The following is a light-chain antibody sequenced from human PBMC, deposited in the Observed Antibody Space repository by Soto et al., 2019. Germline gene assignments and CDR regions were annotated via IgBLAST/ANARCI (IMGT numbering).Light chain of an antibody. CDR2: DVT. CDR3: TSYTSISTYV. Sequence: QSVLTQPASVSGPPGQSITISCTGTSSYVGAYNYVSWYQHHPGKAPRLVIYDVTNRPSGISDRFSGSKSGNTASLTISGLLAEDEADYYCTSYTSISTYVFGSGTKLTVL. CDR1: SSYVGAYNY. J-gene: IGLJ1*01. V-gene: IGLV2-14*01.